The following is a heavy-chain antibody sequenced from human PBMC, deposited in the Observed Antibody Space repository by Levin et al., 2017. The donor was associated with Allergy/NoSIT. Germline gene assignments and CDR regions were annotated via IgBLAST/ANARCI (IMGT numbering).Heavy chain of an antibody. V-gene: IGHV3-48*02. CDR1: GFTFSTYS. CDR2: ISSSSSTI. CDR3: ARDTGSSSWYESDY. D-gene: IGHD6-13*01. J-gene: IGHJ4*02. Sequence: LSLTCAASGFTFSTYSMNWVRQAPGKGLEWVSYISSSSSTIYYADSVKGRFTISRDNAENSLYLQMNSLRDEDTAVYYCARDTGSSSWYESDYWGQGTLVTVSS.